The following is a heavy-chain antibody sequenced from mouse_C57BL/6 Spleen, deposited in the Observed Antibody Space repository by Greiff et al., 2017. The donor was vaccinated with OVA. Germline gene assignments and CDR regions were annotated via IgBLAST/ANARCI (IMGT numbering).Heavy chain of an antibody. CDR3: ATIYYGNCSY. V-gene: IGHV1-26*01. D-gene: IGHD2-1*01. Sequence: VQLQQSGPELVKPGASVKISCKASGYTFTDYYMNWVKQSHGKSLEWIGDINPNNGGTSYNQKFKGKATLTVDKSYSTAYMELRSLTSEDSAVYYCATIYYGNCSYWGQGTTLTVSS. CDR1: GYTFTDYY. J-gene: IGHJ2*01. CDR2: INPNNGGT.